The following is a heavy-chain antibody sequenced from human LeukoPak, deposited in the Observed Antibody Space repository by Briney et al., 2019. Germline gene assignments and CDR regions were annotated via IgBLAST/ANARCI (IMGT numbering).Heavy chain of an antibody. CDR2: ISGSGGST. V-gene: IGHV3-23*01. CDR3: AREYYDYTIFGVVTGHFDY. D-gene: IGHD3-3*01. Sequence: GSLRLSCAASGFTFSSYGMSWVRQAPGKGLEWVSAISGSGGSTYYADSVKGRFTISRDNSKNTLYLQMNSLRAEDTAVYYCAREYYDYTIFGVVTGHFDYWGQGTLVTVS. J-gene: IGHJ4*02. CDR1: GFTFSSYG.